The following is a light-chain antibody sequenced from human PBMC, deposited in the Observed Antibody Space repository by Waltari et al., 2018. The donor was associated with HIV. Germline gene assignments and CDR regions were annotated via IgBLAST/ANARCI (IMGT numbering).Light chain of an antibody. J-gene: IGLJ2*01. CDR3: FLSYNGVWV. V-gene: IGLV7-46*01. Sequence: QAVVTQAPSLTVSPGGTVTLTCGSTSGPVTIDPYPYWLQQKPGQAPRTLIFDTDVQYSWNPARFSASRRGGRAALTLSDVQPEDEADYFCFLSYNGVWVFGGGTKLSVL. CDR1: SGPVTIDPY. CDR2: DTD.